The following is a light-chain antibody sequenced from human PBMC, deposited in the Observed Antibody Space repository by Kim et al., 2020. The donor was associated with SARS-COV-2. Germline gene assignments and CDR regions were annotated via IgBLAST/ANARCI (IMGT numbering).Light chain of an antibody. CDR3: NSRDSSGTHLV. CDR2: GKD. J-gene: IGLJ3*02. Sequence: ALGQTVRITCQGDSLTRYSASWYHQRPGQAPVFVMSGKDNRPSGIPDRFSGSSSGDTASLTITGALAEDEGDYYCNSRDSSGTHLVFGGGTKVTVL. V-gene: IGLV3-19*01. CDR1: SLTRYS.